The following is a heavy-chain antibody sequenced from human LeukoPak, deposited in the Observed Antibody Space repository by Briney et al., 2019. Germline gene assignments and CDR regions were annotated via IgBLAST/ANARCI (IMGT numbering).Heavy chain of an antibody. J-gene: IGHJ5*02. V-gene: IGHV3-66*01. CDR3: ARGSSNVAARNNWFDP. Sequence: GGSLRLSCAASEFSVGSNYMTWVRQAPGKGLEWVSLIYSGGSTYYADSVKGRFTISRDNGKNSLYLQMNSLRAEDTAVYFCARGSSNVAARNNWFDPWGQGTLVTVSS. D-gene: IGHD6-6*01. CDR2: IYSGGST. CDR1: EFSVGSNY.